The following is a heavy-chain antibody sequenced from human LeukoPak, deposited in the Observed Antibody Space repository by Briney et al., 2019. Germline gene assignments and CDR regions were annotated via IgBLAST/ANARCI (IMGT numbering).Heavy chain of an antibody. D-gene: IGHD2-2*01. V-gene: IGHV4-4*02. J-gene: IGHJ5*02. CDR3: ARFESVPAAKDWFDP. CDR1: GGSISSSNW. CDR2: IYHSGST. Sequence: SETLSLTCAVSGGSISSSNWWSWVRQPPGKGLEWIGEIYHSGSTNYNPSLKSRVTISVDKSKNQFSLKLSSVTAADTAVYYCARFESVPAAKDWFDPWGQGTLVTVSS.